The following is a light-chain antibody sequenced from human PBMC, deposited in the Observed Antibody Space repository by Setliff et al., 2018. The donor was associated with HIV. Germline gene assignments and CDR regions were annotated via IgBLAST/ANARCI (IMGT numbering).Light chain of an antibody. CDR3: AAWDDSLSGQV. Sequence: QSVLTQPSSASGTPGQTVTISCSGSDSNIGGNTVSWYQQLPGTAPKVLIYRDNQRPSGVPDRFSGSKSGTSASLAISGLRSEDEADYYCAAWDDSLSGQVFGTGTKV. CDR1: DSNIGGNT. CDR2: RDN. V-gene: IGLV1-47*01. J-gene: IGLJ1*01.